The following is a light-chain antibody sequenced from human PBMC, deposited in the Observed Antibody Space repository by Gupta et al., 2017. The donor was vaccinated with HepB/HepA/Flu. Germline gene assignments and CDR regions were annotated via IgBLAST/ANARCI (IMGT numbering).Light chain of an antibody. CDR2: DNN. J-gene: IGLJ3*02. Sequence: QSVLTQPPSVSAAPGQKVIISCSGSSSNIGNNYVYWYQQLPVTAPKLLIYDNNKRPSGIPDRFSGSKSGTSATLVITGLQTGEEADYYCGTWDNSRSAGVFGGGTKLSVL. CDR1: SSNIGNNY. V-gene: IGLV1-51*01. CDR3: GTWDNSRSAGV.